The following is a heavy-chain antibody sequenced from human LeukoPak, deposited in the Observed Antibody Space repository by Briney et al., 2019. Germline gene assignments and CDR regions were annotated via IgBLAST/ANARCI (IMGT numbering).Heavy chain of an antibody. J-gene: IGHJ4*02. Sequence: SGPTLVKPTQTLTLTCTVSGFSLSTVGVGVGWIRQPPGKALEWLALIYWNDDKRYSPSLKGRLIITKDTSRNQVVHTMTNVDPVDTATYYCAHTPRTYDYVWGSYRKALLDFWGQGTLVTVSS. CDR3: AHTPRTYDYVWGSYRKALLDF. CDR1: GFSLSTVGVG. V-gene: IGHV2-5*01. CDR2: IYWNDDK. D-gene: IGHD3-16*02.